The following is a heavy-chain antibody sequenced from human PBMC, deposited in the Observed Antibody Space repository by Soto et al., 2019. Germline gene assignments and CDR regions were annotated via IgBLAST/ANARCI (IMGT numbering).Heavy chain of an antibody. Sequence: ASVKVSCKASGYTFTSYAMHWVRQAPGQRLEWMGWINAGNGNTKYSQKFQGRVTITRDTSASTAYMELSSLRSEDTAVYYCARDFYSALGTAGGSYRGQGTLVTVSS. CDR3: ARDFYSALGTAGGSY. D-gene: IGHD2-8*02. J-gene: IGHJ4*02. V-gene: IGHV1-3*01. CDR2: INAGNGNT. CDR1: GYTFTSYA.